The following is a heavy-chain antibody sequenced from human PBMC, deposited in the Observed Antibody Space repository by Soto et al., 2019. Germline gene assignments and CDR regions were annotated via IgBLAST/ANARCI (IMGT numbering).Heavy chain of an antibody. D-gene: IGHD2-15*01. CDR3: AREGAVVGSAVYYGMDV. CDR2: SSAYNGDT. J-gene: IGHJ6*02. V-gene: IGHV1-18*04. CDR1: GYPFTSYS. Sequence: VQLVQSGAEVKEPGASVKVSCKASGYPFTSYSFSWVRQAPGQGLEWMGWSSAYNGDTRYAQKFQGRVTMTADPYTDTADMELRNLRSDDTGVYYCAREGAVVGSAVYYGMDVWGQGTMVTVS.